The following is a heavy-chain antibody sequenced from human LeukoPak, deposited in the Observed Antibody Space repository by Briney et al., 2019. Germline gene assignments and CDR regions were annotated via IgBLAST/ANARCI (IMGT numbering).Heavy chain of an antibody. D-gene: IGHD7-27*01. CDR2: IYPSDSDT. CDR3: ARQLGSDAFDI. J-gene: IGHJ3*02. CDR1: GYRFTTYW. V-gene: IGHV5-51*01. Sequence: GESLKISCKGSGYRFTTYWIAWVRQMPGKGLEWMGIIYPSDSDTRYSPSFQGQVTFSADKSITTAYLQWSSLQASDTAIYYCARQLGSDAFDIWGQGTMVTVSP.